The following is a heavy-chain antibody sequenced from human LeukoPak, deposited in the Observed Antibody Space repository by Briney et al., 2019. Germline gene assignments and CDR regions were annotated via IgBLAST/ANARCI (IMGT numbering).Heavy chain of an antibody. V-gene: IGHV3-13*01. D-gene: IGHD5/OR15-5a*01. CDR1: GFTFSSYD. J-gene: IGHJ3*02. CDR2: IGLAGDT. Sequence: GGSLRLSCAASGFTFSSYDTHWVRQAPGRGLEWVSAIGLAGDTYYPDSVKGRFTISRENAKNSMHLQMNSLKDGDTAVYYCIRGGIQVSGIDAFDIWGQGTVVTVSS. CDR3: IRGGIQVSGIDAFDI.